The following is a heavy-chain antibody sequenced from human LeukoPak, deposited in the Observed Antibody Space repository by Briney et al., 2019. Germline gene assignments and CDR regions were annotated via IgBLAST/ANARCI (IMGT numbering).Heavy chain of an antibody. CDR3: ARGEELTTEFDY. D-gene: IGHD1-26*01. CDR2: ISYDGSNK. CDR1: GFTFRSYA. J-gene: IGHJ4*02. Sequence: PGGSLRLSCAASGFTFRSYAMHWVRQAPGKGLEWVAVISYDGSNKYYAHSVKGRFTISRDNSKNTLYLQMSSLRAEETAVDCCARGEELTTEFDYWGQGTLGTVSS. V-gene: IGHV3-30-3*01.